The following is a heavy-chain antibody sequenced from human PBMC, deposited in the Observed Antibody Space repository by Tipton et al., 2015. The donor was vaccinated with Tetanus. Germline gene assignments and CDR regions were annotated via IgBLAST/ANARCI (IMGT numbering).Heavy chain of an antibody. V-gene: IGHV5-51*01. J-gene: IGHJ2*01. CDR1: GYSFNIYW. CDR2: IYPGDSDT. D-gene: IGHD3-9*01. Sequence: QSGAEVKKPGESLKISCKGSGYSFNIYWIAWVRQMPGKGLEWMGIIYPGDSDTTYSPSFEGQVTISADRSINTAYLQWSSLQTSDTAMYFCARRRSAILSGSSHWYFDIWGRGTLVTVSS. CDR3: ARRRSAILSGSSHWYFDI.